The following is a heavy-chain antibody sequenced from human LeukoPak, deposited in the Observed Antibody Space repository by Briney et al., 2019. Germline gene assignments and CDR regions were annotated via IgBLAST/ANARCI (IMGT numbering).Heavy chain of an antibody. V-gene: IGHV4-31*03. Sequence: SQTLSLTCTVSGGSISSGGYYWSWIRQHPGEGLEWIGYIYYSGSTYYNPSLKSRVTISVDTSKNQFSLKLSSVTAADTAVYYCARVPVYYYYGMDVWGQGTTVTVSS. CDR1: GGSISSGGYY. CDR2: IYYSGST. D-gene: IGHD1-14*01. CDR3: ARVPVYYYYGMDV. J-gene: IGHJ6*02.